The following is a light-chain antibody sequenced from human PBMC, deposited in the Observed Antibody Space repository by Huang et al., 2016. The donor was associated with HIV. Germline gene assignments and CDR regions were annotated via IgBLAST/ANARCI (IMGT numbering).Light chain of an antibody. V-gene: IGKV3-20*01. J-gene: IGKJ1*01. CDR2: GAS. CDR1: QSVSDNY. CDR3: QQHGSSPT. Sequence: IVLTQSPGTLSLSPGERATLSCRASQSVSDNYLGWYQQRPGQAPRLLIYGASSRATGIPDRFSGSGSGTDFTLTITRLEPEDFAVYYCQQHGSSPTFGQGTKVEIK.